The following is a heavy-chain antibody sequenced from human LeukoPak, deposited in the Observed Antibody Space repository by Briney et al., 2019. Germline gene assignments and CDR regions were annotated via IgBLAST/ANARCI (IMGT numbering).Heavy chain of an antibody. CDR2: ISSSSSYI. D-gene: IGHD6-13*01. Sequence: GGSLRLSCAASGFTLSSYGMNWVRQAPGKGLEWVSSISSSSSYIYYADSVKGRFTISRDNAKNSLYLQMNSLRAEDTAVYYCARSSSSWSQNFDYWGQGTLVTVSS. J-gene: IGHJ4*02. V-gene: IGHV3-21*01. CDR1: GFTLSSYG. CDR3: ARSSSSWSQNFDY.